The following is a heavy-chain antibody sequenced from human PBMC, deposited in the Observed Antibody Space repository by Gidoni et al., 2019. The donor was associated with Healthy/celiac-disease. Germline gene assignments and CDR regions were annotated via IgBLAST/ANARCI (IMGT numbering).Heavy chain of an antibody. CDR1: GFTFSNAW. V-gene: IGHV3-15*07. CDR3: TTRTPPDYYYYGMDV. CDR2: IKSKTDGGTT. J-gene: IGHJ6*02. Sequence: EVQLVESGGGLVKPGGSLRLSCAASGFTFSNAWMNWVRQAPGKGLEWVGRIKSKTDGGTTDYAAPVKGRFTISRDDSKNTLYLQMNSLKTEDTAVYYCTTRTPPDYYYYGMDVWGQGTTVTVSS.